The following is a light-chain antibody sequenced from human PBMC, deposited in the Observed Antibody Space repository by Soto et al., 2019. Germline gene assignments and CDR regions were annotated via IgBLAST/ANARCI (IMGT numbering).Light chain of an antibody. Sequence: ALQMTPSPSPLSASVGDRVTITCPASQGIRNDLGWYQQKPGKAPKLLIYAASSLQSGVPSRFSGSGSGTDFTLTISSLQPEDFATYYCLQDYNYPWTFGQGTKVDIK. CDR3: LQDYNYPWT. CDR2: AAS. J-gene: IGKJ1*01. V-gene: IGKV1-6*01. CDR1: QGIRND.